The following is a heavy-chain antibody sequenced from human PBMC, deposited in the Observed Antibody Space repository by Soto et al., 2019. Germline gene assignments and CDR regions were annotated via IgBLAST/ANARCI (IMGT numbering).Heavy chain of an antibody. Sequence: VQLVQSGAEVKKPGSSVKVSCKASGGTLSSYAISWVRQAPGQGLEWMGGIIPIFGTANYAQKFQGRVMITADESTSTAYMELSSLRSEDTAVYYCARGAVLWFGDPNYYYGMHVWGQGTTVTVSS. CDR3: ARGAVLWFGDPNYYYGMHV. D-gene: IGHD3-10*01. CDR1: GGTLSSYA. J-gene: IGHJ6*02. V-gene: IGHV1-69*01. CDR2: IIPIFGTA.